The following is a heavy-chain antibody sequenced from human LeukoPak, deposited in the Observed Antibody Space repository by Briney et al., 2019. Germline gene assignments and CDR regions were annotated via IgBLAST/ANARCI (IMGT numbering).Heavy chain of an antibody. CDR3: ALYYDFWSGYPH. D-gene: IGHD3-3*01. CDR2: INHSGST. Sequence: SETLSLTCAVYGGSFSGYYWSWIRQPPGKGLEWMGEINHSGSTNYNPSLKSRVTISVDTSKNQFSLKLSSVTAADTAVYYCALYYDFWSGYPHWGQGTMVTVSS. J-gene: IGHJ3*01. V-gene: IGHV4-34*01. CDR1: GGSFSGYY.